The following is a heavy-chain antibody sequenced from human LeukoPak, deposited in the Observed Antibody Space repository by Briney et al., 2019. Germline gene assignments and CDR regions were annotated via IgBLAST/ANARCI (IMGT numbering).Heavy chain of an antibody. CDR2: INPKRGET. CDR1: GSTFTCDD. Sequence: ASVRASFRSSGSTFTCDDMHWVRQAPGQGLEWMGWINPKRGETKYAQKFQGRVTMTRDTSISTAYMELRRLRYDDTALYYCARGHDDYPLLVDYWGRGALVTVSS. CDR3: ARGHDDYPLLVDY. V-gene: IGHV1-2*02. D-gene: IGHD4-17*01. J-gene: IGHJ4*02.